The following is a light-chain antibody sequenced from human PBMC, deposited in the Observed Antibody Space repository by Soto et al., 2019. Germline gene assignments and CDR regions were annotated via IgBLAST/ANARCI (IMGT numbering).Light chain of an antibody. V-gene: IGKV1-9*01. CDR1: QGIITY. Sequence: IQLTQSPSSLSASVGDSVTITCRASQGIITYLAWYQQKPGKAPNLLIYGSSTLQSGVPLRFSGSGSGTDFTLTIHSLQAEDFATYYCQQTRSYPSTFGGGTKVDIK. CDR3: QQTRSYPST. J-gene: IGKJ4*01. CDR2: GSS.